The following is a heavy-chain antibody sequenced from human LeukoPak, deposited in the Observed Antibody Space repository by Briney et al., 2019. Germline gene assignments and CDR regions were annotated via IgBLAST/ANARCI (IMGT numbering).Heavy chain of an antibody. V-gene: IGHV4-39*01. CDR2: MYYSGNT. Sequence: SETLSLTCTVSGGSISSSSYYWGWIRQPPGKGLEWLGSMYYSGNTYYNPSHKSRVTISVDTSKNQFSLKLSSVTAADTAVYYCARLGSSSWYTYYYYMDVWGKGTTVTISS. D-gene: IGHD6-13*01. J-gene: IGHJ6*03. CDR1: GGSISSSSYY. CDR3: ARLGSSSWYTYYYYMDV.